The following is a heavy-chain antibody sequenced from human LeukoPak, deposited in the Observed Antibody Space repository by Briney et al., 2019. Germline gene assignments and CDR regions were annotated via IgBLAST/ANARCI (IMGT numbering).Heavy chain of an antibody. CDR1: GDSVSSNNAA. V-gene: IGHV6-1*01. CDR3: AREADYGGKSAEFDF. CDR2: TYYRSKWSN. D-gene: IGHD4-23*01. J-gene: IGHJ4*02. Sequence: SQTLPLTCAISGDSVSSNNAAWIWTRQSPSRGLEWRERTYYRSKWSNDYAVSVKSRITINPDTSKNQFSLHLSSVTPEDTAVYYCAREADYGGKSAEFDFWGQGTLVTVSS.